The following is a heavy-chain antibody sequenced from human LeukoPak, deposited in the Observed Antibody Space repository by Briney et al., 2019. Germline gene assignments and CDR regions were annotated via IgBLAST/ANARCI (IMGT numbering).Heavy chain of an antibody. CDR1: GYTFTSYA. CDR3: ARSPSYYYDSSGYYARGSDY. V-gene: IGHV7-4-1*02. Sequence: ASVKVSCKASGYTFTSYAMNWVRQAPGQGLEGMGWINTNTGNPTYAQGFTGRFVFSLDTSVSTAYLQISSLKAEDTAVYYCARSPSYYYDSSGYYARGSDYWGQGTLVTVSS. J-gene: IGHJ4*02. CDR2: INTNTGNP. D-gene: IGHD3-22*01.